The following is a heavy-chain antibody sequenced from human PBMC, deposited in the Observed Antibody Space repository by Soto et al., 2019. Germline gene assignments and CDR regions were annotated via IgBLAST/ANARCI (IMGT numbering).Heavy chain of an antibody. J-gene: IGHJ5*02. CDR3: ARGRKFWSGYPPLAWFDP. D-gene: IGHD3-3*01. Sequence: QVQLVQSGAEVKKPGASVKVSCKASGYTFTSYGNSWVRQAPGQGLEWMGWISAYNGNTNYAQKLQGRVTMTTDTSTSTAYMELRSLRSDDTAVYYCARGRKFWSGYPPLAWFDPWGQGTLVTVSS. CDR1: GYTFTSYG. CDR2: ISAYNGNT. V-gene: IGHV1-18*01.